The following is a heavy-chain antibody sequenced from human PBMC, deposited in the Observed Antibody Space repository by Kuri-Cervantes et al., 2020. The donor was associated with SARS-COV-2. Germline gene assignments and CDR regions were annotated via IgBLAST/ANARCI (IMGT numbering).Heavy chain of an antibody. CDR2: ISGSGDST. CDR3: AKSGLYTSNWNLFDH. J-gene: IGHJ4*02. Sequence: ETLSLTCAASGFTFSSYAMSWVRQAPGKGLEWVSAISGSGDSTYYADSVKGRFTISRDTSQKTLYLQMNSLRADDTALYYCAKSGLYTSNWNLFDHWGQGTLVTVSS. V-gene: IGHV3-23*01. CDR1: GFTFSSYA. D-gene: IGHD6-13*01.